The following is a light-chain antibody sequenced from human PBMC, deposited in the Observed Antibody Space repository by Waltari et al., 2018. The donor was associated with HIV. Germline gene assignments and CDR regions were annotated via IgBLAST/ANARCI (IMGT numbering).Light chain of an antibody. J-gene: IGLJ3*02. V-gene: IGLV1-47*01. CDR3: AAWDDSLSGWV. Sequence: QSVLTQPPSASGTPGQRVTISCSGSSSNIGTNYVYWYHPLPGTAPKILIYRNNQRPSGVPDRFSGSKSGTSASLAISGLRSEDEADYYCAAWDDSLSGWVFGGGTKLTVL. CDR2: RNN. CDR1: SSNIGTNY.